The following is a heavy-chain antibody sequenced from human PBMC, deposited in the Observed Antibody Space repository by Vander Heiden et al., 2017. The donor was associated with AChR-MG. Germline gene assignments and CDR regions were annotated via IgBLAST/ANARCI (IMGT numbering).Heavy chain of an antibody. D-gene: IGHD5-12*01. CDR1: GFPFSSYA. Sequence: EVQLLESGGGLVQPGGSLRLSCVASGFPFSSYAMTWVRQAPGKGLQWVSAISGSGGSTYYADSVKGRFTISRDNSKNTLYLQMNSLRAEDTAVYYCAKGDGYLVDYLFDYWGQGTLVTVSS. V-gene: IGHV3-23*01. J-gene: IGHJ4*02. CDR3: AKGDGYLVDYLFDY. CDR2: ISGSGGST.